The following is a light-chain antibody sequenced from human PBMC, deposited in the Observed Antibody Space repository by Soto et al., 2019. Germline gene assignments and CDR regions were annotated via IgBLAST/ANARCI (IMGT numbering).Light chain of an antibody. CDR2: EGS. CDR3: SSYTTSSTLLYV. J-gene: IGLJ1*01. V-gene: IGLV2-14*01. CDR1: SSDVGGFNS. Sequence: QSALTQPASVSGSPGQSITISCTGTSSDVGGFNSVSWYQQHPGKAPKLMIYEGSNRPSGVSNRFSGFKSGNTASLTISGLQAEDEADYYCSSYTTSSTLLYVFGTGTKLTV.